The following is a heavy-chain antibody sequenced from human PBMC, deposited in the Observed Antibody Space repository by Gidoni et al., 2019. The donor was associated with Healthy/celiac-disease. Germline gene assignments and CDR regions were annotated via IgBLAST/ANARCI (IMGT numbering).Heavy chain of an antibody. V-gene: IGHV3-9*01. Sequence: EVQLVESGGGLVQPGRSLRLSCAASGFTFDDYGMHWVRQAPGKGLGWVSGISWNSGRIGYADSVKGRFTISRDNAKNSLYLQMNSLRAEDTALYYCAKDYGSGSYPWWYFDLWGRGTLVTVSS. J-gene: IGHJ2*01. CDR3: AKDYGSGSYPWWYFDL. CDR2: ISWNSGRI. D-gene: IGHD3-10*01. CDR1: GFTFDDYG.